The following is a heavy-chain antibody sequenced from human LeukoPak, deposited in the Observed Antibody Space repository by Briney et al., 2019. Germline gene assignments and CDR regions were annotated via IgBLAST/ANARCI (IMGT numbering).Heavy chain of an antibody. CDR1: GFTFSSYA. J-gene: IGHJ4*02. CDR2: ISGSGGST. CDR3: AKPVGSSPQWLPHEPCD. V-gene: IGHV3-23*01. D-gene: IGHD6-19*01. Sequence: GGSLRLSCAASGFTFSSYAMSWVRQAPGKGLEWVSAISGSGGSTYYADSVKGRFTISRDNSKNTLYLQMNSLRAEDTAVYYCAKPVGSSPQWLPHEPCDWGQGTLVTVSS.